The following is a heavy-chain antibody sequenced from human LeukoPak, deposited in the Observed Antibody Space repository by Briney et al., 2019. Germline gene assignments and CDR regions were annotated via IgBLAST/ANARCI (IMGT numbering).Heavy chain of an antibody. CDR3: ARGRSTTMVRGVITLGY. V-gene: IGHV3-66*01. CDR1: GFTVSSNY. J-gene: IGHJ4*02. CDR2: IYSGGST. Sequence: GGSLRLSCAASGFTVSSNYMSWVRQAPGKGLEWVSIIYSGGSTYYADSVKGRFTISRDNSKNTLYLQMNSLRAEDTAVYYCARGRSTTMVRGVITLGYWGQGTLVTVSS. D-gene: IGHD3-10*01.